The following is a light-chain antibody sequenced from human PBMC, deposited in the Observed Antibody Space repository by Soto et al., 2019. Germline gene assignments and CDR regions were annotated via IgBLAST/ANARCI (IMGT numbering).Light chain of an antibody. CDR2: EVD. Sequence: QSALTQPASVSGSPGQSITISCTGTSSDIGSYNVVSWHQQHPGTAPKLMIYEVDKRPSGVSHRFSGSKSGNTASLTISGLQSEDEADYYCCSHARSTTFVFGGGTKVTV. J-gene: IGLJ1*01. V-gene: IGLV2-23*02. CDR3: CSHARSTTFV. CDR1: SSDIGSYNV.